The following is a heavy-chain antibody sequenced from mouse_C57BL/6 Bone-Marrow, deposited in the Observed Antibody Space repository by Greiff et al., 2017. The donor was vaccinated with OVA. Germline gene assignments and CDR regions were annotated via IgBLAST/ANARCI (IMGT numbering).Heavy chain of an antibody. V-gene: IGHV1-82*01. CDR1: GYAFSSSW. CDR3: ARGPYYDYGY. CDR2: IYPGDGDT. J-gene: IGHJ2*01. D-gene: IGHD2-4*01. Sequence: QVQLQQSGPELVKPGASVKISCKASGYAFSSSWMNWVKQRPGQGLEWIGRIYPGDGDTNYNGKFKGKATLTADKSSSTAYMQLSSLTSEDSAVYFCARGPYYDYGYWGQGTTLTVSS.